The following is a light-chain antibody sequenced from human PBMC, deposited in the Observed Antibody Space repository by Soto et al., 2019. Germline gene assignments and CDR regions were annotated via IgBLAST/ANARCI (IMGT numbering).Light chain of an antibody. CDR1: SGHSSYA. V-gene: IGLV4-69*01. CDR3: QTWGTGFQF. CDR2: LNNDGSH. Sequence: QSVLTQSPSASASLGASVKLTCTLSSGHSSYAIAWHQKQPGKGPRYLMDLNNDGSHTKGDGIPDRFSGSSSGADRFLIISSLQSEDEADYYCQTWGTGFQFFGGGTKGPS. J-gene: IGLJ2*01.